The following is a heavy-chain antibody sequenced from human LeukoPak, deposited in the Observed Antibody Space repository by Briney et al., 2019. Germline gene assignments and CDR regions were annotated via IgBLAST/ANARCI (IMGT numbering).Heavy chain of an antibody. CDR1: GYTFTSYG. CDR3: ARRADDILTGYYPFDP. Sequence: ASVKVSCKASGYTFTSYGISWVRQAPGQGLEWMGWISAYNGNTNYAQKLQGRVTMTTDTSTSTAYMELRSLRSDDTAVYCCARRADDILTGYYPFDPWGQGTLVTVSS. J-gene: IGHJ5*02. V-gene: IGHV1-18*04. CDR2: ISAYNGNT. D-gene: IGHD3-9*01.